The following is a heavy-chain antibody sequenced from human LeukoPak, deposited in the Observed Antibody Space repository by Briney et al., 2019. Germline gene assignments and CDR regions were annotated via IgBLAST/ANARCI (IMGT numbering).Heavy chain of an antibody. CDR1: GYTFTSYD. J-gene: IGHJ4*02. CDR2: VNPNSGNT. V-gene: IGHV1-8*01. Sequence: ASVKVSCKASGYTFTSYDINWVRQATGQGLEWMGWVNPNSGNTGYAQKFQGRVTMTRNTSISTAYMELSSLRSEDTAVYYCARTSDSGSYLDYYFDYWGQGTLVTVSS. D-gene: IGHD1-26*01. CDR3: ARTSDSGSYLDYYFDY.